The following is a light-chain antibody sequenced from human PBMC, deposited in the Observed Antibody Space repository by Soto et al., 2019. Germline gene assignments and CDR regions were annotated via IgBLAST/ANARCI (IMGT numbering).Light chain of an antibody. CDR1: SSDVGGYDY. J-gene: IGLJ3*02. CDR3: RSYAVSDSLV. V-gene: IGLV2-8*01. Sequence: QSALTQPPSASGSPGQSVTISCTGTSSDVGGYDYVSWYQQHPGKVPKLMIYEVNKRPSGVPDRFSGSKSGNTASLTVSGLQTEDEAEYYCRSYAVSDSLVFGGGTKLTVL. CDR2: EVN.